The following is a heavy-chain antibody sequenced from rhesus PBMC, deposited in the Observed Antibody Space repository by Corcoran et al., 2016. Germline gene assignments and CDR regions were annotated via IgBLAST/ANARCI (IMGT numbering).Heavy chain of an antibody. J-gene: IGHJ4*01. Sequence: QVQLQESGPGVVKPSETLSLTCAVSGGSISDSYRWSWIRQPPGKGLGWIGYIYGSSTSTNYNPSLKSRVTISKDTSKNQFSLKLSSVTAADTAVYYCARGTVLVVVATWGQGVLVTVSS. CDR2: IYGSSTST. D-gene: IGHD2-21*01. V-gene: IGHV4S10*01. CDR3: ARGTVLVVVAT. CDR1: GGSISDSYR.